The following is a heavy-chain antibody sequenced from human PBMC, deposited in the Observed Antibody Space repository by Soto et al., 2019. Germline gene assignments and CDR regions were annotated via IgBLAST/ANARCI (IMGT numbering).Heavy chain of an antibody. CDR1: GFTFTTYA. Sequence: GSLRLSCAGSGFTFTTYAMSWVRQAPGKGLEWVSSMSGSGDITYYADSVKGRFTISRDNSKNTLYLQMSSLRAEDTAVYYCAKEKYSYGKPFDYWGQGT. V-gene: IGHV3-23*01. D-gene: IGHD5-18*01. CDR2: MSGSGDIT. CDR3: AKEKYSYGKPFDY. J-gene: IGHJ4*02.